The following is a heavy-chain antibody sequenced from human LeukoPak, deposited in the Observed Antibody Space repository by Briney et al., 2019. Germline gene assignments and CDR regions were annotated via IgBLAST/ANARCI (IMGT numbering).Heavy chain of an antibody. J-gene: IGHJ4*02. CDR2: ISSSGRTI. CDR1: GFTFSSYE. CDR3: AREGDWWKPFDY. D-gene: IGHD2-8*02. V-gene: IGHV3-48*03. Sequence: GGSLRLSCAASGFTFSSYEMNWVRQAPGKGLEWISYISSSGRTIYYADSVKGRFTLSRDNTNNSLYLQMNSLRAADTAVYYCAREGDWWKPFDYWGQGTLVTVSS.